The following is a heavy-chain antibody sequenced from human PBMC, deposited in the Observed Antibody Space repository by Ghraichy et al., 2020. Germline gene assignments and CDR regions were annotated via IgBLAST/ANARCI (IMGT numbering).Heavy chain of an antibody. CDR2: IYYSGST. CDR1: GGSISSSSYY. CDR3: ARRYYYYGMDV. Sequence: SETLSLTCTVSGGSISSSSYYWGWIRQPPGKGLEWIGSIYYSGSTYYNPSLKSRVTISVDTSKNQFSLKLSSVTAADTAVYYCARRYYYYGMDVWGQGTTVTVSS. V-gene: IGHV4-39*01. J-gene: IGHJ6*02.